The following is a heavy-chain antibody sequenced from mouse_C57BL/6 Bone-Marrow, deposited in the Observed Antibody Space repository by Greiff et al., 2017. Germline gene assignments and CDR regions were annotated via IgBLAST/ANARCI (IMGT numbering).Heavy chain of an antibody. J-gene: IGHJ4*01. Sequence: EVKLQESGPGLVKPSQSLSLTCSVTGYSITSGYYWNWIRQFPGNKLEWMGYISYDGSNNYNPSLKNRISITRDTSKNQFFLKLNSVTTEDTATYYCAREALLYYGDAMDYWGQGTSVTVSS. CDR1: GYSITSGYY. CDR3: AREALLYYGDAMDY. CDR2: ISYDGSN. D-gene: IGHD2-1*01. V-gene: IGHV3-6*01.